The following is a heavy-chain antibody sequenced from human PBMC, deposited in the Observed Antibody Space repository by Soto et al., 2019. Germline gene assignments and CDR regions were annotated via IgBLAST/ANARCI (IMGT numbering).Heavy chain of an antibody. CDR3: ARGQYDFWSGYLPYYYYMDV. Sequence: PSETLSLTCAVYGGSFSGYYWSWIRQPPGKGLEWIGEINHSGSTNYNPSLKSRVTISVDTSKNQFSLKLSSVTAADTALYYFARGQYDFWSGYLPYYYYMDVWGKGTTVTVSS. J-gene: IGHJ6*03. CDR2: INHSGST. V-gene: IGHV4-34*01. CDR1: GGSFSGYY. D-gene: IGHD3-3*01.